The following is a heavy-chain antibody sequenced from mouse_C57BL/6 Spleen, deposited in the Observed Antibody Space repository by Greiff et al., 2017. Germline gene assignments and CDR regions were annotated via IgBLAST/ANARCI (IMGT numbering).Heavy chain of an antibody. V-gene: IGHV5-9-1*02. D-gene: IGHD1-1*01. J-gene: IGHJ3*01. CDR2: ISSGGDYI. CDR1: GFTFSSYA. CDR3: TRADYCRGGFAY. Sequence: EVNVVESGEGLVKPGGSLTLSCAASGFTFSSYAMSWVRQTPEKRLAWVAYISSGGDYIYYADTVQGRFTISRDDARNTLYLQMSSLKSEDTAMYYCTRADYCRGGFAYWGQGTLVTVSA.